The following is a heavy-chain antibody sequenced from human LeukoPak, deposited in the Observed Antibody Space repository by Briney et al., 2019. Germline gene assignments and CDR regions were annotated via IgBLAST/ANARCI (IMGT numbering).Heavy chain of an antibody. Sequence: ASVKVSCKASGHTFTGYYMHWGRQAPGQGLDWMGWINPNSGGTNYAQKFQGRVTMTRDTSISTAYMELSRLRSDDTAVYYCARDNGSDLPFDYWGQGTLVTVSS. CDR2: INPNSGGT. CDR3: ARDNGSDLPFDY. CDR1: GHTFTGYY. V-gene: IGHV1-2*02. D-gene: IGHD3-10*01. J-gene: IGHJ4*02.